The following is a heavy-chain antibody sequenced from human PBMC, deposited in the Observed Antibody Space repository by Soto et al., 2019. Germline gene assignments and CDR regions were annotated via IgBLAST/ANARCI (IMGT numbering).Heavy chain of an antibody. CDR2: ISAYNGNT. CDR1: GYTFTSYG. CDR3: ARDRVFGVVITQYYYYGMDV. V-gene: IGHV1-18*01. Sequence: GASVKVSCKASGYTFTSYGISWVRQAPGQGLEWMGWISAYNGNTNYAQKLQGRVTMTTDTSTSTAYMELRSLRSDDTAVYYCARDRVFGVVITQYYYYGMDVWGQGTTVTVSS. D-gene: IGHD3-3*01. J-gene: IGHJ6*02.